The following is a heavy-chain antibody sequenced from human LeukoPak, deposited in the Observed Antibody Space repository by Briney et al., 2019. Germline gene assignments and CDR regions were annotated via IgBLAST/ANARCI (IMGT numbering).Heavy chain of an antibody. CDR3: AKDFARYCSGGSCPAPLDY. CDR1: GFTFSSYG. Sequence: PGGSLRLSCAASGFTFSSYGMHWVRQAPGKGLEWVAFIRYDGSNKYYADSVKGRFTISRDNSKSTLYLQMNSLRAEDTAVYYCAKDFARYCSGGSCPAPLDYWGQGTLVTVSS. CDR2: IRYDGSNK. J-gene: IGHJ4*02. V-gene: IGHV3-30*02. D-gene: IGHD2-15*01.